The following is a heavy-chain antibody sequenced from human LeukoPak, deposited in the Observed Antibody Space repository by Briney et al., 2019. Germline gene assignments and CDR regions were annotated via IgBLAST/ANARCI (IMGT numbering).Heavy chain of an antibody. D-gene: IGHD3-22*01. V-gene: IGHV1-69*05. Sequence: ASVKVSCKASGGTFSSYAISWVRQAPGQGLEWMGGIIPIFGTANYAQKFQGRVTITTDESTSTAYMELSSLSSEDTAVYYCASYYDSSGAPFDYWGQGTLVTVSP. CDR2: IIPIFGTA. J-gene: IGHJ4*02. CDR3: ASYYDSSGAPFDY. CDR1: GGTFSSYA.